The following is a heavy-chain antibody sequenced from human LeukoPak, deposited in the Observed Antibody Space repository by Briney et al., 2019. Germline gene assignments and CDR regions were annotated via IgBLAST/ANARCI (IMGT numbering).Heavy chain of an antibody. CDR2: IYYSGST. V-gene: IGHV4-31*03. Sequence: SQTLSLTCTVSGGSISGGGYYWSWIRQHPGKGLEWIGYIYYSGSTYYNPSLKSRVTISVDTSKNQFSLKLSSVTAADTAVYYCARGQVVVVSYFDYWGQGTLVTVSS. CDR3: ARGQVVVVSYFDY. J-gene: IGHJ4*02. CDR1: GGSISGGGYY. D-gene: IGHD3-22*01.